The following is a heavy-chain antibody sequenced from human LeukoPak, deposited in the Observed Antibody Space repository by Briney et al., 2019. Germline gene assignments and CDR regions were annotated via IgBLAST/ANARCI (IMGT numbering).Heavy chain of an antibody. CDR1: GGSFSGYY. D-gene: IGHD3-22*01. Sequence: SETLSLTCAVYGGSFSGYYWSWIRQPPGKGLEWIGEINHSGSTNYNPSLKSRVTISVDTSKNQFSLKLSSVTAADTAVYYCARSLYYDRKFDYWGQGTLVTVSS. CDR3: ARSLYYDRKFDY. J-gene: IGHJ4*02. V-gene: IGHV4-34*01. CDR2: INHSGST.